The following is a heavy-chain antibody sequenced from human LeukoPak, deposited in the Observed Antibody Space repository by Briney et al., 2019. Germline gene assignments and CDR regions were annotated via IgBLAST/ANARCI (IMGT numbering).Heavy chain of an antibody. V-gene: IGHV5-51*01. CDR2: IYPGDSDS. CDR1: GYSFTSYW. CDR3: ARGMDTAMAVFDY. D-gene: IGHD5-18*01. J-gene: IGHJ4*02. Sequence: GESLKIPCKGSGYSFTSYWIGWVRKMPGKGREWTGIIYPGDSDSRYSPSFQGQVNISADKSRSTAYLQWSSLKTSDTAMYYCARGMDTAMAVFDYWGQGTLVTVSS.